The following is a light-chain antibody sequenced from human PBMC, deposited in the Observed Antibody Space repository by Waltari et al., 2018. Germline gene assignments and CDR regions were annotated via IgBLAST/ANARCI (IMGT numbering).Light chain of an antibody. J-gene: IGLJ3*02. CDR1: STDVEGYDP. V-gene: IGLV2-8*01. Sequence: QSALTQPPSAPGSPGQSTTISSTGISTDVEGYDPVVWYHQHPAKAPKLLIYEVTKRPSGVPDRFSGSKSDNTASLAVSGLQAEDEADYYCSSYAGGSSLMFGGGTKLTVL. CDR3: SSYAGGSSLM. CDR2: EVT.